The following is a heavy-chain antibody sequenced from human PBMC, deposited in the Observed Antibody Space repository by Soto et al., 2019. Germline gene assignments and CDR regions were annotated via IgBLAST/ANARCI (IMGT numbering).Heavy chain of an antibody. V-gene: IGHV3-74*01. D-gene: IGHD6-19*01. CDR3: ANMAGSFDY. CDR1: EFTFSNYW. CDR2: INSDGSTT. J-gene: IGHJ4*02. Sequence: GGSLRLSCAASEFTFSNYWMYWVRQAPGKGLVWVSRINSDGSTTSYADSVKGRFTISRDNAKNTLYLQMNSLRAEDTAVYYCANMAGSFDYWGQGTLVTVSS.